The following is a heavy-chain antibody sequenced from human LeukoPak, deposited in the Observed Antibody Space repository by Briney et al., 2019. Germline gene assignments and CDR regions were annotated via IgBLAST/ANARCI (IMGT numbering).Heavy chain of an antibody. D-gene: IGHD6-13*01. Sequence: GGSLRLSCEASGFTFRGYEMNWVRQAPGKGLEWVSYISSSGYTIYYADSVKGRFTISRDNAKNSLYLQMNSLRAEDTAVYYCARDLPTAGFDYWGQGTLVTVSS. CDR2: ISSSGYTI. CDR1: GFTFRGYE. J-gene: IGHJ4*02. V-gene: IGHV3-48*03. CDR3: ARDLPTAGFDY.